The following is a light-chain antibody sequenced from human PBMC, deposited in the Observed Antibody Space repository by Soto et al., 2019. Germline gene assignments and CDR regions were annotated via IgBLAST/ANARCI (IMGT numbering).Light chain of an antibody. CDR2: EVS. Sequence: QSALTQPASVSGSPGQSITISCTGTSSDVGAYTLVSWYQQYPGKAPILIIYEVSKRPSGIPNRFSASKSDNTASLTISGRRAEDEALYHCCSYVRSRRVVFGGGTKLTVL. J-gene: IGLJ2*01. CDR1: SSDVGAYTL. V-gene: IGLV2-23*02. CDR3: CSYVRSRRVV.